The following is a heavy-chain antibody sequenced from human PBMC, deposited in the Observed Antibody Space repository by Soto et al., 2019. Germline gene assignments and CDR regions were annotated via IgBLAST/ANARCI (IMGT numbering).Heavy chain of an antibody. CDR1: GGSFSGYY. J-gene: IGHJ6*02. CDR3: ARGLRYCSGGSCYYSIYYYYGMDV. Sequence: ASETLSLTCAVYGGSFSGYYWSWIRQPPGKGLEWIGEINHSGSTNYNPSLKSRVTISVDTSKNQFSLKLSSVTDADTAVYYCARGLRYCSGGSCYYSIYYYYGMDVWGQGTRVTVSS. D-gene: IGHD2-15*01. CDR2: INHSGST. V-gene: IGHV4-34*01.